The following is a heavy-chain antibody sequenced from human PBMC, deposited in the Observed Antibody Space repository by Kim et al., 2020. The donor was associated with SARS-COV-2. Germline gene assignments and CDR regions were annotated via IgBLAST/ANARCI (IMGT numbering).Heavy chain of an antibody. J-gene: IGHJ4*02. V-gene: IGHV1-18*01. CDR2: ISANNGDT. CDR3: AREGTGAPGDS. CDR1: GYTFTSFG. D-gene: IGHD1-1*01. Sequence: ASVKVSCKASGYTFTSFGISWQRQAPGQGLEWMGWISANNGDTHSARNLQGRVTMTTDTSTSTAYMELRSLRSDDTAVYYCAREGTGAPGDSWGQGPLVTVSS.